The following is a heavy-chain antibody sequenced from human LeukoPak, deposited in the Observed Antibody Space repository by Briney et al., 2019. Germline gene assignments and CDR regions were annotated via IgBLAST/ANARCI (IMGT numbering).Heavy chain of an antibody. D-gene: IGHD6-6*01. V-gene: IGHV3-21*01. Sequence: GGSLRLSCAASGFTFSAYDMNWVRQAPGKGLEWVSYISRDSAFVYYADSVKGRLTISRDNAKNSLYLQMESLRGEDTAVYYCARDDALTARASGMDVWGIGTTVTVSS. J-gene: IGHJ6*04. CDR2: ISRDSAFV. CDR3: ARDDALTARASGMDV. CDR1: GFTFSAYD.